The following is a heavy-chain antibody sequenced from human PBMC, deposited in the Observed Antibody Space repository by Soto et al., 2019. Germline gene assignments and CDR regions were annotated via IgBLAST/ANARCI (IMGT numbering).Heavy chain of an antibody. CDR3: ASGPSGDKVDY. D-gene: IGHD7-27*01. V-gene: IGHV4-30-4*01. Sequence: QVQLQESGPGLVKPSQTLSLTCIVSGGSISNVNDCWSWIRQRPDKGLEWIGHIYSGGSIYNNPSLAXRXTXSXXTSKNQFSLQLSSVSAADTAVYYCASGPSGDKVDYWGQGTLVTVSS. CDR2: IYSGGSI. J-gene: IGHJ4*02. CDR1: GGSISNVNDC.